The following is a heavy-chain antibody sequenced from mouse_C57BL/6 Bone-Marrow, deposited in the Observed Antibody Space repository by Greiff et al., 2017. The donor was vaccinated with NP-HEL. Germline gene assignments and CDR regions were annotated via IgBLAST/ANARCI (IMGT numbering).Heavy chain of an antibody. V-gene: IGHV5-6*01. CDR3: ANSPHYYGSSGVFAY. D-gene: IGHD1-1*01. CDR1: GFTFSSYG. Sequence: EVLLVESGGDLVKPGGSLKLSCAASGFTFSSYGMSWVRQTPDKRLEWVATISSGGSYTYYPDSVKGRFTISRDNAKNTLYLQMSSLKSEDTAMYYCANSPHYYGSSGVFAYWGQGTLVTVSA. J-gene: IGHJ3*01. CDR2: ISSGGSYT.